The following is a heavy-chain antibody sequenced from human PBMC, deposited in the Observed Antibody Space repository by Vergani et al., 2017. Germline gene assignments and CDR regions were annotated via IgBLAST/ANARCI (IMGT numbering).Heavy chain of an antibody. CDR1: GYTFTSYD. V-gene: IGHV7-4-1*02. D-gene: IGHD2-21*01. CDR3: ARKAYDALYYYYYYMDV. CDR2: INTNTGNP. Sequence: QVQLVQSGAEVKKPGASVKVSCKASGYTFTSYDINWVRQATGQGLEWMGWINTNTGNPTYAQGFTGRFVFSLDTSVSTAYLQISSLKAEDTAVYYCARKAYDALYYYYYYMDVWGKGTTVTVSS. J-gene: IGHJ6*03.